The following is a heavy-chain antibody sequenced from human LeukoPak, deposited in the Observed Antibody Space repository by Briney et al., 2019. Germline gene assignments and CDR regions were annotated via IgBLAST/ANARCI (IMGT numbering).Heavy chain of an antibody. CDR2: ISSSGSTI. CDR1: GFTFSDYY. J-gene: IGHJ6*03. Sequence: PGGSLRLSCAASGFTFSDYYISWIRQAPGKGLEWVSYISSSGSTIYYADSVKGRFTISRDNAKNSLYLQMNSLRAEDTAVSYCARVPYGGNSYYYYYMDVWGKGTTVTVSS. V-gene: IGHV3-11*04. D-gene: IGHD4-23*01. CDR3: ARVPYGGNSYYYYYMDV.